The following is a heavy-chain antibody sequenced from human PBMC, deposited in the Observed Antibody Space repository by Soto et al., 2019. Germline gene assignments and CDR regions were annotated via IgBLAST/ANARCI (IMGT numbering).Heavy chain of an antibody. CDR1: AGTFSSYA. CDR2: VMPRFGKA. J-gene: IGHJ4*02. V-gene: IGHV1-69*12. CDR3: AKGDAPYSWDDEGFDY. Sequence: QVQLVQSGAEVKKPGSSVKVSCKASAGTFSSYAISWVRQARGQVREWMGGVMPRFGKANYAKKFQCRVKSRANESASTAYMELSRMRCAETAVDYCAKGDAPYSWDDEGFDYWGQGTLVTVSS. D-gene: IGHD1-1*01.